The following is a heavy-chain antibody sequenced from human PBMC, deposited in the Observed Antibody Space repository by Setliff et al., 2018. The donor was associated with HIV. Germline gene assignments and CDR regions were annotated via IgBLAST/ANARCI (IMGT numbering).Heavy chain of an antibody. V-gene: IGHV4-4*07. J-gene: IGHJ4*02. CDR3: ARSIYGSGTYPLDV. Sequence: SETLSLTCNYSGNSFSGYHWNWIRQPAGTGLEWLGRIYYTGSTEYNPSLKSRLTMSMYTSKDQFSLRLVSLTTADTAVSYCARSIYGSGTYPLDVWGPGTRVTVSS. D-gene: IGHD3-10*01. CDR1: GNSFSGYH. CDR2: IYYTGST.